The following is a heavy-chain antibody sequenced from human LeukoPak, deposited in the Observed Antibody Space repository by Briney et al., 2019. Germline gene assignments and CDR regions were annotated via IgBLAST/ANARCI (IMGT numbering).Heavy chain of an antibody. V-gene: IGHV3-23*01. CDR3: AKDRYCSSTSCYNPYYYYMDV. Sequence: GGSLRLSCAASGLTFSTYAMSWVRQAPGRGLEWVSAISGSGGSTYYADSVKGRFTISRDNSKNTLYLQMNSLRAEDAAVYYCAKDRYCSSTSCYNPYYYYMDVWGKGTTVTVSS. J-gene: IGHJ6*03. CDR1: GLTFSTYA. CDR2: ISGSGGST. D-gene: IGHD2-2*02.